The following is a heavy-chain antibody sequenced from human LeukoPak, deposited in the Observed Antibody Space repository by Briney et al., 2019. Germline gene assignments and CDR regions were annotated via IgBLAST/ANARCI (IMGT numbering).Heavy chain of an antibody. CDR1: GFTFKKYG. V-gene: IGHV3-23*01. D-gene: IGHD3-10*01. CDR3: AILGSMVRGKPIDY. J-gene: IGHJ4*02. Sequence: GGSLRLSCAGSGFTFKKYGMRWVRQAPRKGLEWVSAISVSGCSTYYADSAKGRCTISRDNSKNTLYLQMNSLRAEDTGVYYCAILGSMVRGKPIDYWGQGTLVTVSS. CDR2: ISVSGCST.